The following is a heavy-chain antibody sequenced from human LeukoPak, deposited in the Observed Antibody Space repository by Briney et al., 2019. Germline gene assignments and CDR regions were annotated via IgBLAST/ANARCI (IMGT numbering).Heavy chain of an antibody. J-gene: IGHJ4*02. CDR1: GGSISNSSYY. D-gene: IGHD6-13*01. Sequence: SETLSLTCTVSGGSISNSSYYWGWVRQPPGKGLEWIGSIYYSGSTYYNPSLKSRVTISVDTSKNQFSLKLSSVTAADTAVYYCARQGIAAAGTFPFDYWGQGTLVTVSS. CDR3: ARQGIAAAGTFPFDY. V-gene: IGHV4-39*01. CDR2: IYYSGST.